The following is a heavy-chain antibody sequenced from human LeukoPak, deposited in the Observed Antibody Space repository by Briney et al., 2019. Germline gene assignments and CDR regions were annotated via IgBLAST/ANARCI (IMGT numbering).Heavy chain of an antibody. V-gene: IGHV3-33*01. J-gene: IGHJ4*02. D-gene: IGHD3-22*01. Sequence: PGGSLRLSCAASGFXFNTYGIHWVRQAPGKGLEWVAVIWYDGSNKYYADSVRGRFTISRDNSKNTLYLQMNSLRAEDTAVYFCVRDSGEIPNTYYYDSSGYLHYWGPGTLVTVSS. CDR2: IWYDGSNK. CDR3: VRDSGEIPNTYYYDSSGYLHY. CDR1: GFXFNTYG.